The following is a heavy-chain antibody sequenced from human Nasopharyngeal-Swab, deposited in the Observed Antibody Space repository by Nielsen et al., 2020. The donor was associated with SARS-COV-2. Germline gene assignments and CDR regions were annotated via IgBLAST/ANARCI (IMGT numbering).Heavy chain of an antibody. CDR2: ITSIGGYI. Sequence: GESLKISCAASGFPFSNYTMTWVRQDPGKGLEWVSSITSIGGYIHYANSGKGHFTISRDDAKNSLYLQMNRLRVEETAVYYCARDGGLTGFNFWGQGTLVTVSS. V-gene: IGHV3-21*01. CDR1: GFPFSNYT. J-gene: IGHJ4*02. CDR3: ARDGGLTGFNF. D-gene: IGHD3-9*01.